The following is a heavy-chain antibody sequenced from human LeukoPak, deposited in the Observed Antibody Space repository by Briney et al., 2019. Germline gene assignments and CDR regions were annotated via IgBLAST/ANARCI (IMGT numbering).Heavy chain of an antibody. D-gene: IGHD3-10*01. V-gene: IGHV3-23*01. J-gene: IGHJ5*02. CDR3: AKEDRVYGSGKNNWFDP. Sequence: PGGSLRLSCAASGFTFSSYDMTWVRQAPGKGLEWVSGISGSGGSTYYAVSVKGRFTISRDNSKNTLYLQMNSLRAEDTAVYFCAKEDRVYGSGKNNWFDPWGQGTLVTVSS. CDR1: GFTFSSYD. CDR2: ISGSGGST.